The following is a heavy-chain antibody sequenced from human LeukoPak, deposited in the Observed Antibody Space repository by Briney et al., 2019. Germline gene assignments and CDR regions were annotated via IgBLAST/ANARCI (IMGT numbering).Heavy chain of an antibody. V-gene: IGHV4-39*01. D-gene: IGHD3-22*01. CDR2: INYRGNT. J-gene: IGHJ4*02. CDR1: SASITSSPYF. CDR3: ARRDSYSSGYYYFDY. Sequence: SETLSLTCTVSSASITSSPYFWGWIRQSPGKGLDWIGIINYRGNTYYNPSLKSRVTISVDTSKNQFSLKLSSVTAADTAVYYCARRDSYSSGYYYFDYWGQGTLVTVSS.